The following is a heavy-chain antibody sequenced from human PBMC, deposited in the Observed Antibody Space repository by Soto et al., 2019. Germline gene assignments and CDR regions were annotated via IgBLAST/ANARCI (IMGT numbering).Heavy chain of an antibody. CDR1: GFSFSSYG. CDR3: ARSFYSGPDIA. CDR2: IGGSGENT. D-gene: IGHD5-12*01. Sequence: GGSLRLSCAATGFISGFSFSSYGMSWVRQAPGKGLEWVASIGGSGENTYYADSVKGRFTISRDNSQKTLYLQMNSLRAEDTAVYYCARSFYSGPDIAWGQGTQVTVSS. V-gene: IGHV3-23*01. J-gene: IGHJ5*02.